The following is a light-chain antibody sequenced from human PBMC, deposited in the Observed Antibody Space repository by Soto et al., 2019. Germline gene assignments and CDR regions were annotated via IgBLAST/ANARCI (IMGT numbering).Light chain of an antibody. CDR1: SSDVGAYKY. Sequence: SLLTQPASVSGSPGQSVTSSCTGTSSDVGAYKYVSWYQQHPGKAPKLMIYEVSNRPSGVSNRFSGSKSGNTASLTISGLQADDEADYYCNSYAGDIIRFVFGTGTKVTVL. CDR3: NSYAGDIIRFV. V-gene: IGLV2-14*01. CDR2: EVS. J-gene: IGLJ1*01.